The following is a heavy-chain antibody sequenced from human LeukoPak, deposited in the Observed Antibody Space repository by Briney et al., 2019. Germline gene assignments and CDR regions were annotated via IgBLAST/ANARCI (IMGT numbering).Heavy chain of an antibody. D-gene: IGHD3-10*01. Sequence: SETLSLTCTVSGGSISSYYWSWIRQPPGKGLEWIGYIYYSGSTYYNPSLKSRVTISVDTSKNQFSLKLSSVTAADTAVYYCARDEDYYGSGSYRYFDYWGQGTLVTVSS. CDR1: GGSISSYY. J-gene: IGHJ4*02. V-gene: IGHV4-59*12. CDR2: IYYSGST. CDR3: ARDEDYYGSGSYRYFDY.